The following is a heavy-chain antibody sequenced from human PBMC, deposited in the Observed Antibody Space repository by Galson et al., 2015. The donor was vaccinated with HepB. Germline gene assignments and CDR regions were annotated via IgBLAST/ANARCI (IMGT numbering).Heavy chain of an antibody. CDR3: ARVECGGNCYTHFQH. V-gene: IGHV1-3*01. D-gene: IGHD2-21*02. Sequence: SVKVSCKASGYTFTSYTMHWVRQAPGQRLEWMGWINAGNGNTKYSQKFQGRVTITRDTSASTAYMELSSLRSEDTAVYYCARVECGGNCYTHFQHWGQGTLVTVSS. CDR2: INAGNGNT. J-gene: IGHJ1*01. CDR1: GYTFTSYT.